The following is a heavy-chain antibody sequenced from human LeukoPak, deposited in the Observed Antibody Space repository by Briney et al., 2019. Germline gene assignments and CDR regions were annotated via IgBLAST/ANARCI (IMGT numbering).Heavy chain of an antibody. J-gene: IGHJ4*02. CDR1: GFTFSSYA. V-gene: IGHV3-23*01. CDR2: ISGSGGST. CDR3: AKDIEQQLDTYYFDY. Sequence: PGGSLRLSCAASGFTFSSYAMSWVRQAPGKGLEWVSAISGSGGSTYYADSVKGRFTISRDNSKNTLYLQMNSLRAEDTAVYYCAKDIEQQLDTYYFDYWGQGTLVTVSS. D-gene: IGHD6-13*01.